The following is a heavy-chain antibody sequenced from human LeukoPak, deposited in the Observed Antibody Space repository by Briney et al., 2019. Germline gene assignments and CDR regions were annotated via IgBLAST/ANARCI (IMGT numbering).Heavy chain of an antibody. J-gene: IGHJ6*03. V-gene: IGHV4-4*07. CDR2: IYTSGST. CDR1: GGSISSYY. Sequence: SETLSLTCTVSGGSISSYYWSWIRQPAGKGLEWIGRIYTSGSTNYNPSLKSRVTMSVDTSKNQFSLKLSSVTAADTAVCYCARDQEQWRYYYMDVWGKGTTVTVSS. CDR3: ARDQEQWRYYYMDV. D-gene: IGHD6-19*01.